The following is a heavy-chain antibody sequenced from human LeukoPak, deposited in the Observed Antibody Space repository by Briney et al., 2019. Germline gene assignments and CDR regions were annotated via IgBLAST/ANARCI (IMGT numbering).Heavy chain of an antibody. CDR1: GGSISSSSYY. V-gene: IGHV4-39*07. D-gene: IGHD5-18*01. J-gene: IGHJ4*02. Sequence: SEALSLTCTVSGGSISSSSYYWVWIRQPAGKGLEWIGSMYYSGSTHYNPSLKGRVTLSVDTAKNQFSLRLSSVTAADTALYYCARATWIQLWLLDYWGQGTLVTVSS. CDR2: MYYSGST. CDR3: ARATWIQLWLLDY.